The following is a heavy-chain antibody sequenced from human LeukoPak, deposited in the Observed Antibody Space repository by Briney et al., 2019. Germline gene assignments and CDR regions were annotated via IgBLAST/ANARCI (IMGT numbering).Heavy chain of an antibody. D-gene: IGHD2-21*02. CDR2: ISYSGST. J-gene: IGHJ4*02. CDR1: GFTFSSYA. V-gene: IGHV3-23*01. CDR3: AKGSGGVTTTIDH. Sequence: PGGSLRLSCAASGFTFSSYAMNWVRHAPGKGLEWVSSISYSGSTYYADSVKGRFTISRVNSKSTLYLQMNSLRAEDTALYYCAKGSGGVTTTIDHWGQGTLVTPSS.